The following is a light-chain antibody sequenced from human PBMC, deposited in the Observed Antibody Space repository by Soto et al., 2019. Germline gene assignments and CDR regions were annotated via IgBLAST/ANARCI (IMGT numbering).Light chain of an antibody. V-gene: IGKV3-11*01. J-gene: IGKJ5*01. CDR2: DAS. CDR3: QQRSNWPRST. Sequence: EIVLTQSPATLSFSPGERATLSCRASQSVSTYLAWYQQKPGQGPRLLIYDASNRATGIPARFSGSGSGTDFTLTISSLEPEAFAVYYCQQRSNWPRSTFGQGTRLEIK. CDR1: QSVSTY.